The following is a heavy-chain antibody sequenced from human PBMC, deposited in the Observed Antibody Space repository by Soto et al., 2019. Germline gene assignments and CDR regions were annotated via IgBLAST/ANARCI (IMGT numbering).Heavy chain of an antibody. CDR1: GFTVSSNS. V-gene: IGHV3-53*04. J-gene: IGHJ3*02. Sequence: EVQLVESGGGLVQPGGSLRLSCAASGFTVSSNSMSWVRQAPGKGLEWVSVLYSDDKTYYADSVKGRFTISRHNSKNTLYLQMNSLRVEDTALYYCAREISDLDYIRSKLGKGFDIWGQGTVVTVAS. D-gene: IGHD3-16*01. CDR3: AREISDLDYIRSKLGKGFDI. CDR2: LYSDDKT.